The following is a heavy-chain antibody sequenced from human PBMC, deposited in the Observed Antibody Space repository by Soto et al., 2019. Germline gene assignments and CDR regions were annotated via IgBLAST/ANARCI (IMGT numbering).Heavy chain of an antibody. Sequence: EIQLLESGGGLVQPGGSLRLSCAASGFAFNIHGMTWVRQAPGRGLEWVSSIGGGDPYYADSVKGGFTLSRDDSKNMVYLQMNSPIVEDTAHYYCATDGVPGNGKWAGVNPRGHGTVVIVSS. CDR3: ATDGVPGNGKWAGVNP. D-gene: IGHD1-26*01. V-gene: IGHV3-23*01. CDR1: GFAFNIHG. CDR2: IGGGDP. J-gene: IGHJ5*02.